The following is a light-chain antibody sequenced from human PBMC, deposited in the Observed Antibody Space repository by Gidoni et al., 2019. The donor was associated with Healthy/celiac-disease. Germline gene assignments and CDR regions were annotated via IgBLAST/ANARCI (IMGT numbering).Light chain of an antibody. CDR2: DAS. Sequence: DIQMTQSPSSLSASVGDRVTITCQASQDISNYLNWYQQKPGKAPKLLIYDASNLETGVPSRFSGSGSGTEFTFTISSLQPEDSATYYCQQYDNLPARTFGQGTRLEIK. V-gene: IGKV1-33*01. J-gene: IGKJ5*01. CDR1: QDISNY. CDR3: QQYDNLPART.